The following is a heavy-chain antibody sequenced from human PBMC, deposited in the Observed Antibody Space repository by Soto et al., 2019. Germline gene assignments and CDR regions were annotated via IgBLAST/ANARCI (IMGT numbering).Heavy chain of an antibody. CDR3: ARQSSGNPFDY. V-gene: IGHV4-4*07. Sequence: SETLSLTCNVSGGSMTSYYWSWIRQPAGKGLEWIGCIYSRGSTNYNPSLKSRATMSVDTSKNQFSLKLSSVTAADTAVYFCARQSSGNPFDYWGQGTLVTVSS. CDR2: IYSRGST. CDR1: GGSMTSYY. D-gene: IGHD2-15*01. J-gene: IGHJ4*02.